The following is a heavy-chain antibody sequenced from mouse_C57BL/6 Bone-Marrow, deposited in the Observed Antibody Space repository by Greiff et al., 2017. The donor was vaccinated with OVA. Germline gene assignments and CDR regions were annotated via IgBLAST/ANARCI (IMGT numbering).Heavy chain of an antibody. J-gene: IGHJ3*01. Sequence: VHVKQSGPELVKPGDSVKISCKASGYSFTGYFMNWVMQSHGKSLEWIGRINPYNGDTFYNQKFKGKATLTVDKSSSTAHMELRSLTSEDSAVYYCARGGLLRRFWFAYWGQGTLVTVSA. V-gene: IGHV1-20*01. D-gene: IGHD1-1*01. CDR1: GYSFTGYF. CDR2: INPYNGDT. CDR3: ARGGLLRRFWFAY.